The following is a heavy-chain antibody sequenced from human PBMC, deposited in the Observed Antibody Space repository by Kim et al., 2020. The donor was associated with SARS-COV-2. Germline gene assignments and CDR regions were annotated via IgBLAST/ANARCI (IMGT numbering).Heavy chain of an antibody. J-gene: IGHJ6*02. CDR2: IRWNTYSM. D-gene: IGHD6-19*01. CDR3: AKVGAVAAKDTYYYYYGRDV. CDR1: GFTFGDYA. Sequence: GGSLRLSCAASGFTFGDYAMTWVRQAPGKGLEWVAGIRWNTYSMGYAYAVLGRFTISSDNAKNSLYLYLNRLRAEDTAMYYCAKVGAVAAKDTYYYYYGRDVSGQGTPGSASS. V-gene: IGHV3-9*01.